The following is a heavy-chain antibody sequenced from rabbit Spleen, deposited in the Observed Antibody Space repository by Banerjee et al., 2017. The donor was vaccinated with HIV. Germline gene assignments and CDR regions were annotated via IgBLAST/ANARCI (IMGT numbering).Heavy chain of an antibody. CDR1: GFSFSTCYY. CDR2: IDAGSGGSD. CDR3: TRSYGGGNAYYATRLDL. D-gene: IGHD6-1*01. V-gene: IGHV1S40*01. J-gene: IGHJ3*01. Sequence: QSLEESGGDLVKPGASLTLTCKASGFSFSTCYYMCWVRQAPGKGLEWIACIDAGSGGSDYYANWAKGRFTISKTSSTTVSLQMTSLTAADTATYFCTRSYGGGNAYYATRLDLWGQGTLVTVS.